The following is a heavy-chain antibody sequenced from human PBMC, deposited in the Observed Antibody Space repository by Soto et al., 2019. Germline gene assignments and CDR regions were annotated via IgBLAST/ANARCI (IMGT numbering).Heavy chain of an antibody. J-gene: IGHJ6*02. CDR2: ISYDGSNK. Sequence: QVQLVESGGGVVQPGRSLRLSCAASGFTFSSYAMHWVRQAPGKGLEWVAVISYDGSNKYYADSVKGRFTISRDNSKNTLYLQMNSLRAEDTAVYYCARSIVGAPYYYCYYGMDVWGQGTTVTVSS. CDR1: GFTFSSYA. CDR3: ARSIVGAPYYYCYYGMDV. D-gene: IGHD1-26*01. V-gene: IGHV3-30-3*01.